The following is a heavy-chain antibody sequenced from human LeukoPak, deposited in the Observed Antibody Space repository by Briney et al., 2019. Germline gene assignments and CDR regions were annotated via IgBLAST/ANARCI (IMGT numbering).Heavy chain of an antibody. CDR1: GFTFSSYA. Sequence: PGGSLRLSCAASGFTFSSYAMSWVRQAPGKGLEWVSGVSGTGGTYYADSVKGRFTVSRDNSKNTLYLQMNSLRAEDTALYYCAKLVGSSSGWVDYWGQGTLVTVSS. D-gene: IGHD6-19*01. CDR2: VSGTGGT. V-gene: IGHV3-23*01. J-gene: IGHJ4*02. CDR3: AKLVGSSSGWVDY.